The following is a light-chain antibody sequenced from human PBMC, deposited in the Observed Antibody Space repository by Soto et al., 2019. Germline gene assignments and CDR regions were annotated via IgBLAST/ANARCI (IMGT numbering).Light chain of an antibody. V-gene: IGLV1-51*01. CDR3: GTWHSTLSVEWV. J-gene: IGLJ3*02. Sequence: QSVLTQPPSVSAAPGQKVTISCSGSNSNIGANSVSWYQHLPGTAPKVVIYDDDKRPSGIPDRFSGSKSGTSATLDITGLQIGDEADYDCGTWHSTLSVEWVFGGGTKLTVL. CDR1: NSNIGANS. CDR2: DDD.